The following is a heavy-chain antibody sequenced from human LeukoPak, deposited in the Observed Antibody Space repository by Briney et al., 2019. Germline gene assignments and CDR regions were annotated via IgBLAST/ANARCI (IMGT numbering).Heavy chain of an antibody. Sequence: GGSLRLSCAASGFTLSNVWMNWVRQAPGKGLEWVGRIKSKTDGGTTDYAAPVKGRFTISRDESENMIYLEMNSLKIEDTAVYYCTTPRGIPNRGQGTLVTVSS. CDR3: TTPRGIPN. D-gene: IGHD2-21*01. CDR1: GFTLSNVW. J-gene: IGHJ4*02. V-gene: IGHV3-15*07. CDR2: IKSKTDGGTT.